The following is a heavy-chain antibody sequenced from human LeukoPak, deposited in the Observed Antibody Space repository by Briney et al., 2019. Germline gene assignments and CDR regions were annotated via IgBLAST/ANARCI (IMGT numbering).Heavy chain of an antibody. CDR3: ARGTGSYYNHVDY. Sequence: GGTLRLSCAASGFTFSSYSMNWVRQAPGKGLEWVSYISSGSSTIYYADSVKGRFTISRDNAKNSLYLQMNSLRAEDTAVYYCARGTGSYYNHVDYWGQGTLVTVSS. CDR2: ISSGSSTI. D-gene: IGHD3-10*01. J-gene: IGHJ4*02. V-gene: IGHV3-48*04. CDR1: GFTFSSYS.